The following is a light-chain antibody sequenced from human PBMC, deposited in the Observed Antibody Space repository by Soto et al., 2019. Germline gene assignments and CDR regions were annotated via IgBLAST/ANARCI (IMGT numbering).Light chain of an antibody. V-gene: IGKV1-39*01. CDR3: QQANSFTLT. CDR1: QTVSRY. Sequence: DIKRTQSPPSLSESVGDTVTITCWASQTVSRYLNWYQKKSGTDPKLLIYAASSLQSGAPSRFTGSGSGTDFNLTITRLQPDDIAVYFCQQANSFTLTCGGGTKVDIK. J-gene: IGKJ4*01. CDR2: AAS.